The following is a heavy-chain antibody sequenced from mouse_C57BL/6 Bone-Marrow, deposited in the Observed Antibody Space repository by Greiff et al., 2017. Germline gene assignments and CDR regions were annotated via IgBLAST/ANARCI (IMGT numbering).Heavy chain of an antibody. CDR3: TPFITTVVKGYFDV. CDR2: IDPENGDT. V-gene: IGHV14-4*01. Sequence: EVKLMESGAELVRPGASVKLSCTASGFNIKDDYMHWVKQRPEQGLEWIGWIDPENGDTEYASKFQGKATITADTSSNTAYLQLSSLTSEDTAVYYCTPFITTVVKGYFDVWGTGTTVTVSS. CDR1: GFNIKDDY. J-gene: IGHJ1*03. D-gene: IGHD1-1*01.